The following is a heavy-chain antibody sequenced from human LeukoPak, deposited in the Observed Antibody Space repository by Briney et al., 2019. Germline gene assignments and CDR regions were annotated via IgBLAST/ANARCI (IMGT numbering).Heavy chain of an antibody. CDR2: IYYSGST. J-gene: IGHJ6*02. CDR3: ARHVADYDFWSGGVYGMDV. Sequence: SETLSLTCTVSGGSISSYYWSWIRQPPGKGLEWIGYIYYSGSTNYNPSLKSRVTISVDTSKNQFSLKLSSVTAADTAVYYCARHVADYDFWSGGVYGMDVWGQGTTVTVSS. V-gene: IGHV4-59*08. D-gene: IGHD3-3*01. CDR1: GGSISSYY.